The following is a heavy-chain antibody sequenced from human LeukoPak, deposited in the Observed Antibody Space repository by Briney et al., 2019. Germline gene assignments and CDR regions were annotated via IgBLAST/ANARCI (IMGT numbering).Heavy chain of an antibody. CDR1: GGSISRSSYY. Sequence: RASETLSLTCTVSGGSISRSSYYWGWIRQPPGKGLEWIGSNSGSTYYNPSLKSRVTISVDTSKNQFSLKLSSVTAADTAVYYCARGRDGYNFLNRGEYYYFDYWGQGTLVTVSS. D-gene: IGHD5-24*01. J-gene: IGHJ4*02. CDR2: NSGST. V-gene: IGHV4-39*01. CDR3: ARGRDGYNFLNRGEYYYFDY.